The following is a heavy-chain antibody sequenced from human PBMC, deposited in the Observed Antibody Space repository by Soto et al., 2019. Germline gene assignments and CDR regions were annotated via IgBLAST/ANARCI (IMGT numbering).Heavy chain of an antibody. CDR2: ITHSSSSI. V-gene: IGHV3-21*01. CDR1: GFTFSDSA. D-gene: IGHD1-26*01. Sequence: EVQLVESGGGLVKPGASLRLSCVASGFTFSDSAMNWVRQAPGKGLEWVSSITHSSSSISYADSVKGRFTISRDNAQKSLYLEMNSLRPEDTAMYYCARGGGSFSYWGQGTLVTVSS. CDR3: ARGGGSFSY. J-gene: IGHJ4*02.